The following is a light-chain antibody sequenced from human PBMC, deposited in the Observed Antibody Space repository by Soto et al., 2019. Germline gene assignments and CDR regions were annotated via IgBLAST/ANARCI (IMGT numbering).Light chain of an antibody. CDR1: SSDVGGYYY. CDR2: QVT. Sequence: QSVLTQPASVSGSPGQSITISCTGTSSDVGGYYYVSWYQHHPGKAPKLIIYQVTNRPSGVSNRFSGSKSGNTASLTISALQAEDEADYYCCSYSSSSTFYVFGTGTKLTVL. J-gene: IGLJ1*01. V-gene: IGLV2-14*01. CDR3: CSYSSSSTFYV.